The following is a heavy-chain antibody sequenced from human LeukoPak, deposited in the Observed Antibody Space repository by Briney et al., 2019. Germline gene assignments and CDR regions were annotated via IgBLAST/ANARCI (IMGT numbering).Heavy chain of an antibody. Sequence: PGGSLRLSCAASGFTFSSYSMNWVRQAPGKGLEWVSYISSSGSTIYYADSVKGRFTISRDNAKNSLYLQMNSLRAEDTAVYYCATLYGDYNHWGQGTLVTVSS. V-gene: IGHV3-48*04. CDR3: ATLYGDYNH. J-gene: IGHJ5*02. D-gene: IGHD4-17*01. CDR2: ISSSGSTI. CDR1: GFTFSSYS.